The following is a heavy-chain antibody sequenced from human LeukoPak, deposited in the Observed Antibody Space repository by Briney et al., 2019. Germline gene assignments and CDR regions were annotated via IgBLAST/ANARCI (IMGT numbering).Heavy chain of an antibody. CDR2: ISGSGGST. V-gene: IGHV3-23*01. CDR1: GFTFSSYS. Sequence: QSGGSLRLSCAASGFTFSSYSMNWVRQAPGKGLEWVSAISGSGGSTYYADSVKGRFTISRDNSKNTLYLQMNSLRAEDTAVYYCAKDRYPAWCSSSSSDYWGQGTLVTVSS. CDR3: AKDRYPAWCSSSSSDY. J-gene: IGHJ4*02. D-gene: IGHD6-6*01.